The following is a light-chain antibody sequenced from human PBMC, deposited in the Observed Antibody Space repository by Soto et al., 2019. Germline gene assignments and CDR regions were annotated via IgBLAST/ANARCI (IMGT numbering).Light chain of an antibody. CDR1: QIVSSRF. Sequence: SMLTKSPGALSLYPGERATLSCRASQIVSSRFLAWYQQKPGQAPRLLIYGASSRATGIPDRFSGSGSGTDFTLTISRLEPEDFAVYYCQQYGSSPVTFGQGTKVDNK. CDR2: GAS. J-gene: IGKJ1*01. V-gene: IGKV3-20*01. CDR3: QQYGSSPVT.